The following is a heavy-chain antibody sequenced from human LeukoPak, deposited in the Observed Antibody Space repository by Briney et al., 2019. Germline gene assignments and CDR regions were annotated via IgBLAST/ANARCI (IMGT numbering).Heavy chain of an antibody. CDR3: AKLVYGYFRGFDY. CDR2: ISSSSSYI. D-gene: IGHD5-18*01. J-gene: IGHJ4*02. V-gene: IGHV3-21*04. CDR1: GFTFSSYS. Sequence: GGSLRLSCAASGFTFSSYSMNWVRQAPGKGLEWVSSISSSSSYIYYADSVKGRFTISRDNSKNTLYLQMNSLRAEDTAVYYCAKLVYGYFRGFDYWGQGTLVTVSS.